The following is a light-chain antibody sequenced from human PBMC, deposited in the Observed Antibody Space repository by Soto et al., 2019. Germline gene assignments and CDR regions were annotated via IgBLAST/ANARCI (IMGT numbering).Light chain of an antibody. CDR1: QSLFNSGDGNTY. CDR3: MQRMEYPGT. Sequence: DIVLTQTPLSLPVTPGEPASISCRSSQSLFNSGDGNTYLDWYVQKPGQSPHLLIYALSYRASGVPDRFSGSGSGTDFTLKISRVEADDVGMYYYMQRMEYPGTFGPGTKVDLK. CDR2: ALS. J-gene: IGKJ3*01. V-gene: IGKV2-40*01.